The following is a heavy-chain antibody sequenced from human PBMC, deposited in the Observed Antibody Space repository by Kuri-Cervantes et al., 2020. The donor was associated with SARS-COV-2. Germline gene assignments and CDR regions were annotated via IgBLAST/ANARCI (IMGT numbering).Heavy chain of an antibody. V-gene: IGHV3-21*01. J-gene: IGHJ3*02. Sequence: GGSLRLPCAASGFTFSSYNMNWVRQAPGKGLEWVSSISSSSSYIFYADSVKGRFTISRDNAKNSLYLQMNSLRAEDTAVYYCARGRTFYYDRDAFDIWGQGTMVTVSS. D-gene: IGHD3-22*01. CDR1: GFTFSSYN. CDR2: ISSSSSYI. CDR3: ARGRTFYYDRDAFDI.